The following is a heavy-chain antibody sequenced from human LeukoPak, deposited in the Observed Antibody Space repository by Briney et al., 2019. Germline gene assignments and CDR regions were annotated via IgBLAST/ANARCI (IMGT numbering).Heavy chain of an antibody. Sequence: ASVKVSCKASGYAFTGYFMHWVRQAPGQGLEWMGWINPNSGGTNYAQKFQGRVTMTRDTSISTAYMALSRLRSDDTAVYYCARGAVRDGYNFPAGLDYWGQGTLVTVSS. J-gene: IGHJ4*02. D-gene: IGHD5-24*01. CDR2: INPNSGGT. V-gene: IGHV1-2*02. CDR1: GYAFTGYF. CDR3: ARGAVRDGYNFPAGLDY.